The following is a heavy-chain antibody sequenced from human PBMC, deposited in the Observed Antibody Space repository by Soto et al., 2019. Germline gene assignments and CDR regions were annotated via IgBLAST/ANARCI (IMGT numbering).Heavy chain of an antibody. D-gene: IGHD3-22*01. V-gene: IGHV4-59*01. J-gene: IGHJ5*02. CDR2: IYYGGSI. CDR3: TGAYYDISGYSLDP. Sequence: SETLSLTCSVSNGSISSGYWTWIRQPPGKGLEWIGYIYYGGSINYNPSLKSRVIISVDTAKNQFSLSLSSVTAADTAVYYCTGAYYDISGYSLDPWGQGTSVTVSS. CDR1: NGSISSGY.